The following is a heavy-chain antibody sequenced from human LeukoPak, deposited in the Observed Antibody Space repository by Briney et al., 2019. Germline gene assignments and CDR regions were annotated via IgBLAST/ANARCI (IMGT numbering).Heavy chain of an antibody. D-gene: IGHD3/OR15-3a*01. CDR3: ARDGIVDWSFDY. Sequence: GGSLRLSCAASGFIFSSYSMNWVRQAPGKGLEWVSSISSSSSYIYYADSVKGRFTISRDNAKNLLYLQMNSLRAEDTAVYYCARDGIVDWSFDYWGPGTLVTVSS. CDR2: ISSSSSYI. V-gene: IGHV3-21*01. J-gene: IGHJ4*02. CDR1: GFIFSSYS.